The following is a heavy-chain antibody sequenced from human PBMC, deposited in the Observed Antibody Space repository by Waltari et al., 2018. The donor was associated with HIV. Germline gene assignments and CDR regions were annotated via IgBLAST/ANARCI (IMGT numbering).Heavy chain of an antibody. V-gene: IGHV3-74*01. CDR1: GFTFSSYW. CDR2: IKSDVGIT. J-gene: IGHJ1*01. Sequence: EVQLVESGGGLVQPGGSLRLSCAASGFTFSSYWMHWVRQAPGKGLVWVSRIKSDVGITSHANSVKGRFTISRDNASNTLYLQMNSLGAEDTAMYYCAKGGTSGYTFGFGRWGQGTLVTVSS. CDR3: AKGGTSGYTFGFGR. D-gene: IGHD5-18*01.